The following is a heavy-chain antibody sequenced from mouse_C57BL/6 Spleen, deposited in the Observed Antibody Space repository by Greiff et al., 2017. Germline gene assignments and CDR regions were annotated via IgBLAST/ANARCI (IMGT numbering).Heavy chain of an antibody. V-gene: IGHV1-22*01. CDR3: ERTFYYVLDY. D-gene: IGHD2-1*01. CDR2: INPNNGGT. J-gene: IGHJ2*01. Sequence: EVQLQQSGPELVKPGASVKMSCKASGYTFTDYNMHWVKQSPGQSLEWIGYINPNNGGTSYNQKFKGKATLTVNKSSSTAYMELRSLTSEDSAVYYCERTFYYVLDYWGQGTTLTVSS. CDR1: GYTFTDYN.